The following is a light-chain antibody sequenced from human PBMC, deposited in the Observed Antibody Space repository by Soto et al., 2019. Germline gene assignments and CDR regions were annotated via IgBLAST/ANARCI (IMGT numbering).Light chain of an antibody. J-gene: IGKJ2*01. V-gene: IGKV1-39*01. CDR1: QTIGRY. CDR3: NESFITHHT. CDR2: AGS. Sequence: DIQMTHSPSSLSASGGDRVTITCRASQTIGRYLNWYQQQPWKAPKLLIYAGSNLQSGVPSRFSGTRSGKDLPLTISSLQPEDFATYHCNESFITHHTFGKGTKVDIX.